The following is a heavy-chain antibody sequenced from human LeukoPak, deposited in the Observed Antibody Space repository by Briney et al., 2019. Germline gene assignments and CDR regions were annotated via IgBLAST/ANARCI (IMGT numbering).Heavy chain of an antibody. CDR1: GGSISSYY. V-gene: IGHV4-59*01. J-gene: IGHJ3*02. D-gene: IGHD5-18*01. Sequence: SETLSLTCTVSGGSISSYYWSWIRQPPGKGLEWIGHIYYSGYTNYKSSLKSRVTISVDTSKKQFSLKLSSVTAADSAVYYCARTGSIYGHETFDTWGQGTVVTVSS. CDR3: ARTGSIYGHETFDT. CDR2: IYYSGYT.